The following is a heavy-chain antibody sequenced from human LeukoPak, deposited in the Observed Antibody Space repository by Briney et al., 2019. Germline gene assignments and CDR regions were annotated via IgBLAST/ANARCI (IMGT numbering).Heavy chain of an antibody. Sequence: PSETLSLTCTVSGGSISSSNSYWGWIRQPPGKGLEWIGTITFAGGTYYNPSLKSRVTISVDTSKKQFSLNLTPVTAADTAVYYCARKAFGGLPAAIGTVFDSWGQGTLVTVSS. CDR1: GGSISSSNSY. CDR2: ITFAGGT. J-gene: IGHJ4*02. D-gene: IGHD2-2*02. V-gene: IGHV4-39*01. CDR3: ARKAFGGLPAAIGTVFDS.